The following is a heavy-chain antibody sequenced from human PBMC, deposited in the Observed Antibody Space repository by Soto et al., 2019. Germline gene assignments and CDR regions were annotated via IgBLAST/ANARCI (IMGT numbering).Heavy chain of an antibody. CDR2: IYYRGST. D-gene: IGHD1-26*01. Sequence: QVQLQESGPGLVKPSETLSLTYTVSGGSISSYYWSWIRQPPGKGLEWIGYIYYRGSTNYNPSLKSRVTISVDTSKPQFSLKLSSVTAADTAVYYCARYSGTYWFDPWGQGTLVTVSS. J-gene: IGHJ5*02. CDR1: GGSISSYY. CDR3: ARYSGTYWFDP. V-gene: IGHV4-59*01.